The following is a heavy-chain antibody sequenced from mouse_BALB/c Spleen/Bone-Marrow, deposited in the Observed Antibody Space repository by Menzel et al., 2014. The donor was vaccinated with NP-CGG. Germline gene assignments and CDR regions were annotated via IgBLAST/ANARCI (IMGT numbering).Heavy chain of an antibody. D-gene: IGHD2-14*01. Sequence: EVQGVESGGGLVQPGGSLRLSCATSGFTFTDYYMSWVRQPPGKALEWLGFIRNKANGYTTEYSASVKGRFTISRDNSQSILYLQMNTLRAEDSATYYCARDRRYDLAWFANWGQGTLVTVSA. CDR3: ARDRRYDLAWFAN. V-gene: IGHV7-3*02. J-gene: IGHJ3*01. CDR1: GFTFTDYY. CDR2: IRNKANGYTT.